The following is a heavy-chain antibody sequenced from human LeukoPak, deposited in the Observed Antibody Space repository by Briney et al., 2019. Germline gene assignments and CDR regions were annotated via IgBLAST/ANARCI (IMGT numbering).Heavy chain of an antibody. Sequence: GGSLRLSCAASGFTFSSYAMSWVRQAPGKGLEWVSAISGSGGSTYYADSVKGRFTISRDNSKNTLYLQMNSLRAEDTAVYYCAKVEPARLIVVGIKGAFDIWGQGTMVTVSS. CDR1: GFTFSSYA. J-gene: IGHJ3*02. D-gene: IGHD3-22*01. V-gene: IGHV3-23*01. CDR3: AKVEPARLIVVGIKGAFDI. CDR2: ISGSGGST.